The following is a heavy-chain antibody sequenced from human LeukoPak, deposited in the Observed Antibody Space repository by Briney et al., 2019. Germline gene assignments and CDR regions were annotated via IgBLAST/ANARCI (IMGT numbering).Heavy chain of an antibody. CDR1: RGSISSSSYY. CDR2: IYYSGCT. Sequence: SETLSLTCTVSRGSISSSSYYWGWIRQPPGNWLGWIGSIYYSGCTYYNPSLKSRFTISVDTSKNQFSLKLSSVTAADTAVYYCAREVTTVHFDYWGQGTLVTVSS. V-gene: IGHV4-39*01. J-gene: IGHJ4*02. CDR3: AREVTTVHFDY. D-gene: IGHD4-17*01.